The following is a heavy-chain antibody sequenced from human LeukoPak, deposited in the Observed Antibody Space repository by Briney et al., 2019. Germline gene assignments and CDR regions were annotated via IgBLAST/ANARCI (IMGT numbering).Heavy chain of an antibody. V-gene: IGHV7-4-1*02. Sequence: ASVKVSCKASGYTFTGYYMHWVRQAPGQGLERMGWINTNTGNPTYAQGFTGRFVFSLDTSVSTAYLQISSLKAEDTAVYYCARVATIGPPGVDYWGQGTLVTVSS. J-gene: IGHJ4*02. CDR3: ARVATIGPPGVDY. D-gene: IGHD5-12*01. CDR2: INTNTGNP. CDR1: GYTFTGYY.